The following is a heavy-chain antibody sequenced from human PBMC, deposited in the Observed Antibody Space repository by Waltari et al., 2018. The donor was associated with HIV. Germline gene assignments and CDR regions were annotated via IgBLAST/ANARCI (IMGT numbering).Heavy chain of an antibody. CDR3: ATPKYSSSSRFDY. CDR1: GFTFSNYA. V-gene: IGHV3-23*01. Sequence: EVQLLQTGGHLTQPGGSLRVSCAASGFTFSNYAMSWVRQAPGKGLEWVSGISSSGVSTYYADSVKGRFTISRDNSKNTLYLQMNSLRAEDTAVYYCATPKYSSSSRFDYWGQGTLVTVTS. D-gene: IGHD6-6*01. J-gene: IGHJ4*02. CDR2: ISSSGVST.